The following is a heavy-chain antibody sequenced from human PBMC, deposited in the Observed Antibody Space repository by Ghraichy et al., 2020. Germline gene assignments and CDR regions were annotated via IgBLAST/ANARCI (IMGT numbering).Heavy chain of an antibody. Sequence: GGSLRLSCAASGFTFSSYAMSWVRQAPGKGLEWVSAISGSGGSTYYADSVKGRFTISRDNSKNTLDLQMNSLRAEDTAVYYCAKLKTGYGDLYDYWGQGTLVTVSS. CDR3: AKLKTGYGDLYDY. CDR1: GFTFSSYA. J-gene: IGHJ4*02. CDR2: ISGSGGST. D-gene: IGHD4-17*01. V-gene: IGHV3-23*01.